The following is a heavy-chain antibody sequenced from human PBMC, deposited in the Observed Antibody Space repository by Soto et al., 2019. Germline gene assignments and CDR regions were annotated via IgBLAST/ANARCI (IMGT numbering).Heavy chain of an antibody. CDR2: INAGNGNT. Sequence: ASVKVSCKASGYTFTSYAMHWVRQAPGQRLEWMGWINAGNGNTKYSQKFQGRVTITRDTSASTAYMELSSLRSEDTAVYYCARLGGFVVVVVPAASDYYYGMDVWGQGTTVTVSS. D-gene: IGHD2-2*01. V-gene: IGHV1-3*01. CDR1: GYTFTSYA. J-gene: IGHJ6*02. CDR3: ARLGGFVVVVVPAASDYYYGMDV.